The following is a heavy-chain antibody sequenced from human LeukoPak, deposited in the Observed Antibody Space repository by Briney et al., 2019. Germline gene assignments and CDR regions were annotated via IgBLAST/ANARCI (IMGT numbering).Heavy chain of an antibody. CDR3: ARASWYGGYFDY. Sequence: PSETLSLTCAVYGGSFSGYYWSWIRQPPGKGLEWIGEINHSGSTNYNPSLKSRVTISVDTSKNLFSLKLSSVTAADTAVYYCARASWYGGYFDYWGQGTLVTVSS. D-gene: IGHD6-13*01. J-gene: IGHJ4*02. CDR1: GGSFSGYY. V-gene: IGHV4-34*01. CDR2: INHSGST.